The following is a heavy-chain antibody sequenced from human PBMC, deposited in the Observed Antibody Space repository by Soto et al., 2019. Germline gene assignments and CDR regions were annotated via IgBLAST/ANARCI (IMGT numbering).Heavy chain of an antibody. CDR2: IIPIFGTA. CDR3: ARTLRGSYYDSSGHHFDY. V-gene: IGHV1-69*13. D-gene: IGHD3-22*01. J-gene: IGHJ4*02. Sequence: ASVKVSCKASGGTFSSYAISWVRQAPGQGLEWMGGIIPIFGTANYAQKFQGRVTITADESTSTAYMELSSLRSEDTAVYYCARTLRGSYYDSSGHHFDYWGQGTLVTVSS. CDR1: GGTFSSYA.